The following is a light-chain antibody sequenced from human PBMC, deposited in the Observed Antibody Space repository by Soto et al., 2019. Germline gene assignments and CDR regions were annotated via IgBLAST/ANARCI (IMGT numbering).Light chain of an antibody. CDR1: QGIDKY. J-gene: IGKJ2*01. CDR2: TTS. Sequence: DIQMTQSPSSLSTFVGDTVTITCRASQGIDKYLNWYRQKPGKAPNLLIYTTSTLQSGVPSRFSGSGYRTHFTLTISSLQPEDFATYYCQQSYVTPSTFGQGTKLQIK. CDR3: QQSYVTPST. V-gene: IGKV1-39*01.